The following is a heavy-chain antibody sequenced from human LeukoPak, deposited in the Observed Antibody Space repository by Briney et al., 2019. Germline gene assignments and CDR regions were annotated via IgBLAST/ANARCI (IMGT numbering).Heavy chain of an antibody. CDR3: ARHIPDWGYSLDY. D-gene: IGHD2-15*01. CDR1: GYTFTGHY. V-gene: IGHV1-2*02. J-gene: IGHJ4*02. Sequence: ASVKVSCKASGYTFTGHYMHWVRQAPGQGLEWMGWINPNSGGANYAQKFQGRVTMTRDTSISTAYMELSRLRSDDTAVYYCARHIPDWGYSLDYWGQGTLVTVSS. CDR2: INPNSGGA.